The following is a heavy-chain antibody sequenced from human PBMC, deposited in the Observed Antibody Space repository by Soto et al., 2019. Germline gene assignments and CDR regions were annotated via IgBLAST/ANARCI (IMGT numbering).Heavy chain of an antibody. CDR2: IIPIFGTA. J-gene: IGHJ4*02. D-gene: IGHD5-12*01. Sequence: QVQLVQSGAEVKKPGSSVKVSCKASGGTFSSYAISWVRQAPGQGLEWMGGIIPIFGTANYAQKFQGRVTIXXDXSXXTAYMELSSLRSEDTAVYYCARVRGMATFLDIWDYWGPGTLVTVSS. V-gene: IGHV1-69*12. CDR1: GGTFSSYA. CDR3: ARVRGMATFLDIWDY.